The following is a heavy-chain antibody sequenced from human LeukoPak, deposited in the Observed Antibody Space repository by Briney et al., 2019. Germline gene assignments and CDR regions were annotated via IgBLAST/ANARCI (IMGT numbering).Heavy chain of an antibody. V-gene: IGHV3-21*01. Sequence: PGGSLRLSCAASGFTFSSYSMNWVRQAPGKGLEWVSSISSSSSYIYYADSVKGRFNISRDNAKNLRYLRMDSLGAEDTAVYYCARYDSDYWGQGTLVTVS. D-gene: IGHD3-16*01. CDR1: GFTFSSYS. CDR2: ISSSSSYI. J-gene: IGHJ4*02. CDR3: ARYDSDY.